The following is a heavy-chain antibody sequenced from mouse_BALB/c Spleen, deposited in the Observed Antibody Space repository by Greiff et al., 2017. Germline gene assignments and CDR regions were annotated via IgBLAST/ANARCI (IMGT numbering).Heavy chain of an antibody. CDR1: GYTFTSYY. J-gene: IGHJ1*01. Sequence: QVQLQQPGAELVKPGASVKLSCKASGYTFTSYYMYWVKQRPGQGLEWIGGINPSNGGTNFNEKFKSKATLTVDKSSSTAYMQLSSLTSEDSAVYYCAKDGNYGWYFDVWGAGTTVTVSS. V-gene: IGHV1S81*02. CDR2: INPSNGGT. D-gene: IGHD2-1*01. CDR3: AKDGNYGWYFDV.